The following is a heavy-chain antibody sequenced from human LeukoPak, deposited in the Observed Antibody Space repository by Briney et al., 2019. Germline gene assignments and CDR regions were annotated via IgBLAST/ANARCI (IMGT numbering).Heavy chain of an antibody. Sequence: PSETLSLTCAVYGGSFSGYYWSWIRQPPGKGLEWIGEINHSGSTNYNPSLKSRVTISVDTSKNQFSLKLSSVTAADTAVYYCARRPRNMIAARSWFVRYFDYWGQGTLVTVSS. CDR1: GGSFSGYY. V-gene: IGHV4-34*01. D-gene: IGHD6-6*01. CDR3: ARRPRNMIAARSWFVRYFDY. J-gene: IGHJ4*02. CDR2: INHSGST.